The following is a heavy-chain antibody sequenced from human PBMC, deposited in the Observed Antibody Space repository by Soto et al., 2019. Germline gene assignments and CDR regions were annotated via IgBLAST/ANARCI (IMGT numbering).Heavy chain of an antibody. Sequence: SETLSLTCAVSGGSISSSNWWSWVRQPPGKGLEWIGYVHDSWGSNYNPSLKSRVAISLDTSKSQFSLKLTSVTATDTAVYYCARQVFRALHGLIDVWGQGTTVTVSS. CDR2: VHDSWGS. CDR1: GGSISSSNW. D-gene: IGHD1-26*01. CDR3: ARQVFRALHGLIDV. V-gene: IGHV4-4*02. J-gene: IGHJ6*02.